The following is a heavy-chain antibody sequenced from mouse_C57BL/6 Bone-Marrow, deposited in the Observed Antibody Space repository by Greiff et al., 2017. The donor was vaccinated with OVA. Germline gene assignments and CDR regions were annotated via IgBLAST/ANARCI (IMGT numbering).Heavy chain of an antibody. Sequence: EVQLQQSGPELVKPGASVKISCKASGYTFTDYYMNWVRQSHGKSLEWIGDINPNNGGTSYNQKVKGKATLTVDKSSSTAYMELRSLTSEDSAVYYCARFTTVVAAGDYWGQGTTLTFSS. V-gene: IGHV1-26*01. CDR2: INPNNGGT. CDR1: GYTFTDYY. CDR3: ARFTTVVAAGDY. D-gene: IGHD1-1*01. J-gene: IGHJ2*01.